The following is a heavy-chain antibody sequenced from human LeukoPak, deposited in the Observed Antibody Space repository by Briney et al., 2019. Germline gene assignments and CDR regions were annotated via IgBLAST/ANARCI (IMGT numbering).Heavy chain of an antibody. CDR2: ISSSSSTI. J-gene: IGHJ4*02. CDR3: ARSSPYCSGGSCFDY. Sequence: GGSLRLSCAASGFTFSSYSTNWVRQAPGKGLEWVSYISSSSSTIYYADSVKGRFTISRDNAKNSLYLQMNSLRDEDTAVYYCARSSPYCSGGSCFDYWGQGTLVTVSS. CDR1: GFTFSSYS. D-gene: IGHD2-15*01. V-gene: IGHV3-48*02.